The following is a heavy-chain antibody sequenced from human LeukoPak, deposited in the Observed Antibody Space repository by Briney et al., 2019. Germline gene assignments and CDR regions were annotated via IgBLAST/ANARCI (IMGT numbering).Heavy chain of an antibody. D-gene: IGHD7-27*01. CDR3: AKDGGLWVSAHWGDS. J-gene: IGHJ4*02. CDR1: GFTFSSSA. V-gene: IGHV3-23*01. Sequence: GGSLRLSCAASGFTFSSSAMSWVRQAPGKGLEWVSTISNNGGNTYYADSVKGRFTVSRDNSKNTLFLQMNSLRAEDTAVYYCAKDGGLWVSAHWGDSWGRGTLVTVSS. CDR2: ISNNGGNT.